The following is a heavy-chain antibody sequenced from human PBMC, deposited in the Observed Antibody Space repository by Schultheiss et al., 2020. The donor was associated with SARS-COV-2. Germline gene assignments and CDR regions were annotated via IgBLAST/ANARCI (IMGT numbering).Heavy chain of an antibody. CDR2: IYYSGST. CDR3: ARGYSSGYYLESSYWYFDL. CDR1: GGSISSYY. Sequence: SETLSLTCTVSGGSISSYYWSWIRQPPGKGLEWIGYIYYSGSTNYNPSLKSRVTISVDTSKNQFSLKLSSVTAADTAVYYCARGYSSGYYLESSYWYFDLWGRGTLVTVSS. J-gene: IGHJ2*01. V-gene: IGHV4-59*01. D-gene: IGHD3-22*01.